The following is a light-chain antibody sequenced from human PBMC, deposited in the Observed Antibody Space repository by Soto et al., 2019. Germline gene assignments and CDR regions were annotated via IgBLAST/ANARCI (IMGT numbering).Light chain of an antibody. CDR3: QQYNSYHT. CDR2: DAS. V-gene: IGKV1-5*01. Sequence: DIQMTQSPSTLSASVGDRVTITCRASQSISSWLAWYQQKPGKAPKLLIYDASSLESGVPSRFSGSGSGTEFTLTISSLQPDDVATYYCQQYNSYHTFGQGTKLEIK. CDR1: QSISSW. J-gene: IGKJ2*01.